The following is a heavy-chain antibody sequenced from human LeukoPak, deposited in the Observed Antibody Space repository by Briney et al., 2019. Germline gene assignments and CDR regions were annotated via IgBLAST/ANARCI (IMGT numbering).Heavy chain of an antibody. V-gene: IGHV1-2*06. J-gene: IGHJ4*02. CDR2: INPNSGGT. CDR1: GYTFTGYY. D-gene: IGHD6-6*01. CDR3: ARDRDFYSSSPTD. Sequence: ASVKVSYKASGYTFTGYYMHWVRQAPGQGLEWMGRINPNSGGTNYAQKFQGRVTMTRDTSISTAYMELSRLRSDDTAVYYCARDRDFYSSSPTDWGQGTLVTVSS.